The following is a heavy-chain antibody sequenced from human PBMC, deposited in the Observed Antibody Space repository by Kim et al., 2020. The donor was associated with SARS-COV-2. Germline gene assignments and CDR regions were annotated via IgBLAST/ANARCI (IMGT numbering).Heavy chain of an antibody. J-gene: IGHJ1*01. D-gene: IGHD2-2*01. Sequence: QARVTITADESTSTAYMELSSLRSEDTAVYYCARHGGIVVVPAAIGYFQHWGQGTLVTVSS. CDR3: ARHGGIVVVPAAIGYFQH. V-gene: IGHV1-69*01.